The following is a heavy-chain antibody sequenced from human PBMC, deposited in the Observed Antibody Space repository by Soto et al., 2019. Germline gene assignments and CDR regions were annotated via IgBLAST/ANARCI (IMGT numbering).Heavy chain of an antibody. V-gene: IGHV3-15*07. D-gene: IGHD3-10*01. Sequence: EVQMVESGGGLVKPRGSLRLSCAVSGFSFRDAWMNWVRQAPGKGLEWVGRIKSKAAGGAIDYAAPVKDRFTISRDDSKDTLYLQINSLKTEDTAMYYCTTDGSFGGVVVAFHLWGQGTMLSVSS. CDR3: TTDGSFGGVVVAFHL. CDR1: GFSFRDAW. CDR2: IKSKAAGGAI. J-gene: IGHJ3*01.